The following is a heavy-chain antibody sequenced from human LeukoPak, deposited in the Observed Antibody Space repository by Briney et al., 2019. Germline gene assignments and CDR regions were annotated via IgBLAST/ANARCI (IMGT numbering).Heavy chain of an antibody. CDR2: ISGDRSRT. D-gene: IGHD3-3*01. J-gene: IGHJ6*02. Sequence: GGSLRLSCAASGITFDEYGIHWVRQAPGKGLEWVSYISGDRSRTEYAESVKGRFTISRDSSTNSLHLQMNSLRTEDTALYYCASGRSAYYDFRTGYYRGVYSGMDVWGQGTTVTVS. CDR1: GITFDEYG. V-gene: IGHV3-43*02. CDR3: ASGRSAYYDFRTGYYRGVYSGMDV.